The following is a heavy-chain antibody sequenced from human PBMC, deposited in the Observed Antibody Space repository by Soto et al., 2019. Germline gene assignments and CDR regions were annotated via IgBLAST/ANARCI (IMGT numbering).Heavy chain of an antibody. CDR2: INTDGTTT. CDR3: ATAGNYRFDT. J-gene: IGHJ4*01. CDR1: EFTFSDYW. D-gene: IGHD3-16*02. Sequence: GGSLRVSWTVSEFTFSDYWMHWVRQAPGKGLVWVSRINTDGTTTNYADSVKGRFTISRDNARNTLYLQMNSLRGEDTAVYYCATAGNYRFDTWGHGTLVTVSS. V-gene: IGHV3-74*01.